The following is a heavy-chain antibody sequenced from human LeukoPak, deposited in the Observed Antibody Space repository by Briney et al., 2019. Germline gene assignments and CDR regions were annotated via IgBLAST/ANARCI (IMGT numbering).Heavy chain of an antibody. CDR3: ARGIVVVPAAISAFDY. Sequence: SETLSLTCTVSGYSISSGYYWGWIRQPPGKGLEWIGSIYHSGSTYYHPSLKSRVTISVDTSKNQFSLKLSSVTAADTAVYYCARGIVVVPAAISAFDYWGQGTLVTVSS. CDR2: IYHSGST. V-gene: IGHV4-38-2*02. D-gene: IGHD2-2*01. J-gene: IGHJ4*02. CDR1: GYSISSGYY.